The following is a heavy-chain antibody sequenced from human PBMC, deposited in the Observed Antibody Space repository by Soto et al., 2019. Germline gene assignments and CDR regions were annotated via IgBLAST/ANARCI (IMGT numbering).Heavy chain of an antibody. CDR1: GFTFSNYD. J-gene: IGHJ4*02. D-gene: IGHD2-2*01. CDR2: ISSGGDT. V-gene: IGHV3-13*01. Sequence: EVRLLESGGGLVQPGGSLRLSCVASGFTFSNYDMHWVRQGAGEGLEWVAAISSGGDTYYPDSVKGRFTISRENGNNSFYLQMNNLRAGYAALYYCARGRRCYGHDSWGQATLVTVSS. CDR3: ARGRRCYGHDS.